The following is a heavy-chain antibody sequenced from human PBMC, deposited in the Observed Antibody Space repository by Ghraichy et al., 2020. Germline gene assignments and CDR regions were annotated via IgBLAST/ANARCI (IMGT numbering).Heavy chain of an antibody. CDR3: ARGVKSYGSGSYYYYYYGMDV. Sequence: SQTLSLTCAVYGGSFSGYYWSWIRQPPGKGLEWIGEINHSGSTNYNPSLKSRVTISVDTSKNQFSLKLSSVTAADTAVYYCARGVKSYGSGSYYYYYYGMDVWGQGTTVTVSS. CDR1: GGSFSGYY. CDR2: INHSGST. V-gene: IGHV4-34*01. D-gene: IGHD3-10*01. J-gene: IGHJ6*02.